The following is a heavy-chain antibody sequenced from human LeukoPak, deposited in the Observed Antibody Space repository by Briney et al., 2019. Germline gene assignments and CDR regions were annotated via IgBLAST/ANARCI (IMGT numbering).Heavy chain of an antibody. CDR2: IYYSGST. D-gene: IGHD6-25*01. J-gene: IGHJ4*02. CDR3: ARRFPAHYFDY. Sequence: PGGSLRLSCAASGFTFSSYTMSWVRQPPGKGLEWIGSIYYSGSTYYNSSLKSRVTISVDTSKNQFSLKLSSVTAADTAVYYCARRFPAHYFDYWGQGTLVTVSS. V-gene: IGHV4-39*01. CDR1: GFTFSSYT.